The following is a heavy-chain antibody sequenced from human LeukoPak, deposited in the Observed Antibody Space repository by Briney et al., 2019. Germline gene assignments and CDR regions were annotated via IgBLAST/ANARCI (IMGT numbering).Heavy chain of an antibody. Sequence: PGGSLRLSCAASGFTFSSYSMNWVRQAPGKGLEWVSYIRSSGSTIYYADSVKGRFTISRDNAKNSLYLQMNSLRDEDTAVYYCARSGAVGPNPYYSDYWGQGALVTVSS. CDR3: ARSGAVGPNPYYSDY. J-gene: IGHJ4*02. CDR1: GFTFSSYS. D-gene: IGHD2-2*01. CDR2: IRSSGSTI. V-gene: IGHV3-48*02.